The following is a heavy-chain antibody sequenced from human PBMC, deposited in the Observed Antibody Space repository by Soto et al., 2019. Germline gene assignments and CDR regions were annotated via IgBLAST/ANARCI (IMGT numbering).Heavy chain of an antibody. V-gene: IGHV3-73*01. Sequence: GGSLRLSCAASGFTFSGSAMHWVRQASRKGLEWVGRIRSKANSYATAYAASVKGRFTISRDDSKNTAYLQMNSLKTEDTAVYYCTRVDTAMVLLGYYYGMDVWGQGTTVTVSS. CDR2: IRSKANSYAT. J-gene: IGHJ6*02. D-gene: IGHD5-18*01. CDR3: TRVDTAMVLLGYYYGMDV. CDR1: GFTFSGSA.